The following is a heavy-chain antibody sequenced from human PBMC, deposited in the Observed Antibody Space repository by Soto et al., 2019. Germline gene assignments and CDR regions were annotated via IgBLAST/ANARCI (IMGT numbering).Heavy chain of an antibody. CDR2: INLNVGGT. CDR1: GYTFTDYY. V-gene: IGHV1-2*02. CDR3: ARGGREFPRIPYDT. J-gene: IGHJ5*02. Sequence: QVQLVQSGAEVKKPGASVYVSCKASGYTFTDYYVHWVRQAPGQGLEWMGWINLNVGGTNYARKFQGRVTMTRDTSISTVYMQLTRLRPDDTAIYYCARGGREFPRIPYDTWGQGTLVTVSS. D-gene: IGHD3-10*01.